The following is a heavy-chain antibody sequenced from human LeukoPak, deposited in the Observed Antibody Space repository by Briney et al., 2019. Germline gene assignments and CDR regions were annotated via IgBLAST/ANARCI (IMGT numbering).Heavy chain of an antibody. CDR1: GGSISSYY. J-gene: IGHJ4*02. V-gene: IGHV4-59*12. CDR2: IYYSGST. Sequence: SETLSLTCTVSGGSISSYYWSWIRQPPGKGLEWIGYIYYSGSTNYNPSLKSRVTMSVDTSKNQFSLKLTSVTAADTAVYYCAREEAEDRNLDYWGQGAPVTVSS. D-gene: IGHD6-13*01. CDR3: AREEAEDRNLDY.